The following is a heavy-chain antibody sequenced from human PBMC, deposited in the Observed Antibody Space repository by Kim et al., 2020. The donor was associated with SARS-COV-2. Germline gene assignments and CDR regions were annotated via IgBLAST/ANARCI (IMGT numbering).Heavy chain of an antibody. V-gene: IGHV3-23*01. CDR3: AKRWLVGTSSDFYFNY. Sequence: GGSLRLSCAASGFTFNNYAMSWVRQAPGKGLEWVSLISGSGGVTYYADSVKGRFTISRDNSKNTLYLQMNSLRAEDTTVYYCAKRWLVGTSSDFYFNYWGQGTLVTASS. CDR2: ISGSGGVT. CDR1: GFTFNNYA. J-gene: IGHJ4*02. D-gene: IGHD5-12*01.